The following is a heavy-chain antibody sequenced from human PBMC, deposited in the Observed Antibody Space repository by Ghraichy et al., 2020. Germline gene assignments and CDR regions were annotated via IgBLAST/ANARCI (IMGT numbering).Heavy chain of an antibody. D-gene: IGHD2-8*01. V-gene: IGHV4-39*01. CDR1: GGSISSSSSY. CDR3: ASQLYCTNGVCYLPHFDL. J-gene: IGHJ2*01. CDR2: IYRSGST. Sequence: GSLRLSCTVSGGSISSSSSYWGWIRQPPGKGLEWIGSIYRSGSTYYNPSLKSRVTISVDTSKNQFSLRLSSVTAADTAVYYCASQLYCTNGVCYLPHFDLWGRGTLVTVSS.